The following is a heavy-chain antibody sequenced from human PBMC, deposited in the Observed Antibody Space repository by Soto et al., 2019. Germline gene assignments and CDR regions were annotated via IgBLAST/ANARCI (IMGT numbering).Heavy chain of an antibody. CDR2: IDSSDSYT. CDR1: GYSFTSYW. Sequence: LGESLKISCKGSGYSFTSYWISWVRQMPGKGLEWMGKIDSSDSYTNYSPSFQGHVTISADKSITTAYLQWSSLKASDTAMYYCSSNKSWNYYCRMDVWCQGTTDSVSS. V-gene: IGHV5-10-1*01. CDR3: SSNKSWNYYCRMDV. J-gene: IGHJ6*02. D-gene: IGHD6-13*01.